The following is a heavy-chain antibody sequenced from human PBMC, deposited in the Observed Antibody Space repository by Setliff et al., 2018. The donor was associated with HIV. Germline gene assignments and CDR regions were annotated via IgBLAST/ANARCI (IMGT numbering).Heavy chain of an antibody. D-gene: IGHD5-12*01. J-gene: IGHJ5*02. CDR2: INHSGST. Sequence: SETLSLTCTVSGASISGFYWSWIRQPPGKGLEWIGEINHSGSTNYNPSLKSRVTISVDTSKKQFSLKLSSVTAADTAVYYCARHKSGEDWLDPWGQGTLVTVSS. CDR1: GASISGFY. V-gene: IGHV4-34*01. CDR3: ARHKSGEDWLDP.